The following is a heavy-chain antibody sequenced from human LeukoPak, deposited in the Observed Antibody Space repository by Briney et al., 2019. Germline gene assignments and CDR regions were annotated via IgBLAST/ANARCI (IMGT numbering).Heavy chain of an antibody. CDR2: IYHTGTT. CDR1: GGSIRSTTHY. D-gene: IGHD3-3*01. V-gene: IGHV4-61*01. Sequence: KTSETLSLTCTVSGGSIRSTTHYWSWIRQPPGKGLEWIGYIYHTGTTNYNPSLRSRVTISVDTSKNQFSLKLSFVTAADTAVYYCATMKAVRVNDFWSGYPENWGQGNRITVSS. CDR3: ATMKAVRVNDFWSGYPEN. J-gene: IGHJ4*02.